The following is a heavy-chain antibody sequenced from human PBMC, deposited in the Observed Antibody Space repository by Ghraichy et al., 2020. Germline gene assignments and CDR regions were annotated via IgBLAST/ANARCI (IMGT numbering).Heavy chain of an antibody. CDR2: INPSGGST. CDR3: ARGPNFDYGSPAWVLER. CDR1: GYTFTSYY. V-gene: IGHV1-46*03. Sequence: SVKVSCKASGYTFTSYYMHWVRQAPGQGLEWMGIINPSGGSTSYAQKFQGRVTMTRDTSTSTVYMELSSLRSEDTAVYYCARGPNFDYGSPAWVLERWGQGTLVTVSS. D-gene: IGHD3-10*01. J-gene: IGHJ5*02.